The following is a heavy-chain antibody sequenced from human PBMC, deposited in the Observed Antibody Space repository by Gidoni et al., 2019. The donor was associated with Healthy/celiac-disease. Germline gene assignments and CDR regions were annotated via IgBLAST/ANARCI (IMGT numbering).Heavy chain of an antibody. D-gene: IGHD2-21*01. V-gene: IGHV1-3*01. J-gene: IGHJ4*02. CDR1: GYTFTSYA. CDR3: ARGYFLMANYYFDY. CDR2: INAGNRNT. Sequence: VQLVQSGAEVKKPGASVKVSCKASGYTFTSYAMHWVRQAPGQRLEWMGWINAGNRNTKYAQKFQGRVTITRDTSASTAYMELSSLRSEDTAVYYCARGYFLMANYYFDYWGQGTLVTVSS.